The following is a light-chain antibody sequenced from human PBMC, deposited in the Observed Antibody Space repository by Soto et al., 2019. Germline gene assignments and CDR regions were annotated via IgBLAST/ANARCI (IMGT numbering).Light chain of an antibody. V-gene: IGLV1-44*01. CDR3: ATWDDSLNARGV. CDR2: KNN. CDR1: RSNIGNNA. Sequence: QSVLTQTPSASGTPGQTVTISCSGSRSNIGNNAVSWYQQFPGTDPKLLIYKNNQRPSRVPDRFSGSKSGTSASLAISGLQSEDEADYYCATWDDSLNARGVFGGGTKLTVL. J-gene: IGLJ3*02.